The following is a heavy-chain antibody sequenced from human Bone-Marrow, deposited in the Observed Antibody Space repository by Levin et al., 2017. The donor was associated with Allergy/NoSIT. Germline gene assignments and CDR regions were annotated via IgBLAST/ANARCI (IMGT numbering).Heavy chain of an antibody. V-gene: IGHV4-34*01. Sequence: SETLSLTCAVYGGSFSGYYWSWIRQPPGKGLEWIGEINHSGSTNYNPSLKSRVTISVDTSKNQFSLKLSSVTAADTAVYYCARGDSGSSMEDWGQGTLVTVSS. D-gene: IGHD1-26*01. CDR1: GGSFSGYY. J-gene: IGHJ4*02. CDR2: INHSGST. CDR3: ARGDSGSSMED.